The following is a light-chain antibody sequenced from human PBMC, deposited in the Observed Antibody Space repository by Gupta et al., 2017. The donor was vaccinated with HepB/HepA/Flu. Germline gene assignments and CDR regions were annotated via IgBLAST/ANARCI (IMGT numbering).Light chain of an antibody. J-gene: IGKJ1*01. CDR2: AAS. CDR3: QQTYTTWA. V-gene: IGKV1-39*01. Sequence: DIQMTQSPSFLSAFVGDRVTITCRASQNINYYLNWYQQKPGKAPNLLIYAASRLQSGVPSRFSGGGSGTDFTLTINGLQPEDFATYFCQQTYTTWAFGPGTQVEIK. CDR1: QNINYY.